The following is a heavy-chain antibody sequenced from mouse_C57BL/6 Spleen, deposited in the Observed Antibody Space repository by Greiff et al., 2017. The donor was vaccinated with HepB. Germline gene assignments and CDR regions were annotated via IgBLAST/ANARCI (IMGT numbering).Heavy chain of an antibody. D-gene: IGHD1-1*01. V-gene: IGHV1-50*01. Sequence: QVQLKQPGAELVKPGASVKLSCKASGYTFTSYWMQWVKQRPGQGLEWIGEIDPSDSYTNYNQKFKGKATLTVDTSSSTAYMQLSSLTSEDSAVYYCARSDYGRYDYWGQGTTLTVSS. CDR3: ARSDYGRYDY. J-gene: IGHJ2*01. CDR2: IDPSDSYT. CDR1: GYTFTSYW.